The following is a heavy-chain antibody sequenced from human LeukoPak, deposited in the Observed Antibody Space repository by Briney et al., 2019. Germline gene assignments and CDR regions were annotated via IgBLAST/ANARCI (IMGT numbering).Heavy chain of an antibody. V-gene: IGHV3-48*02. J-gene: IGHJ4*02. CDR2: ISSSSSTI. D-gene: IGHD3-22*01. Sequence: GGSLRLYCAASGFTFSSYWMSWVRQAPGKGLEWVSYISSSSSTIFYADSVKGRFAISRDNAKNSLYLQMNSLRDEDTAMYYCARAIYDSSGSGDYWGQGTLVTVSS. CDR3: ARAIYDSSGSGDY. CDR1: GFTFSSYW.